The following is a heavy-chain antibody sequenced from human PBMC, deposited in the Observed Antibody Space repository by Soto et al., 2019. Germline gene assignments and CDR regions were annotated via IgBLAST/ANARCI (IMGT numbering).Heavy chain of an antibody. CDR2: IYPGDSDT. CDR1: GYKVSTWHNFTSYW. CDR3: ARLGFNYDFLSGYYNVLHYYDIDV. D-gene: IGHD3-3*01. J-gene: IGHJ6*02. Sequence: GESLKISCMGSGYKVSTWHNFTSYWIAWVRQMPGEGLEWMGIIYPGDSDTRYSPSFQGQVTISADKSINSVYLQWSSLKASDTATYYCARLGFNYDFLSGYYNVLHYYDIDVWGQGTTVTVSS. V-gene: IGHV5-51*01.